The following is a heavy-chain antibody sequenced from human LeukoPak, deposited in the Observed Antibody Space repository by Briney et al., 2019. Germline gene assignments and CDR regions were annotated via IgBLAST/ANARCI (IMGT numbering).Heavy chain of an antibody. V-gene: IGHV3-23*01. CDR3: AKDQGGYHYYDSSGSYYFDY. Sequence: GGSLRLSCAASGFTFSSYAMSWVRQAPGKGLEWVSAISGSGGSTYYADSVKGRFTISRDNSKNTLYLQMNSLRAEDTAVYYCAKDQGGYHYYDSSGSYYFDYWGQGTLVTVSS. J-gene: IGHJ4*02. D-gene: IGHD3-22*01. CDR2: ISGSGGST. CDR1: GFTFSSYA.